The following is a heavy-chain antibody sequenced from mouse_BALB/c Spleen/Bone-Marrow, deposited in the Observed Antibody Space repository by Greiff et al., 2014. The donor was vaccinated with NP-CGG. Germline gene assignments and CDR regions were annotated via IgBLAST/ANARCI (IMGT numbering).Heavy chain of an antibody. Sequence: EVQLQESGPELVKPGASVKMSCNASGYTFTSYVMHWVKQKPGQGLEWIGYINPYNDGTKYNEKFKGKATLTSDKSSSTAYMELSSLTSEDSAVYYCAGRGYRYDGFAYWGQGTLVTVSA. J-gene: IGHJ3*01. CDR2: INPYNDGT. D-gene: IGHD2-14*01. V-gene: IGHV1-14*01. CDR3: AGRGYRYDGFAY. CDR1: GYTFTSYV.